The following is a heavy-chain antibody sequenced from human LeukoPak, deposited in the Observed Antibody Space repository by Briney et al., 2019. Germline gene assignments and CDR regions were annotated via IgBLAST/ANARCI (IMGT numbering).Heavy chain of an antibody. Sequence: PGGSLRLSCAASGFTFSSYWMSWVRQAPGKGLEWVANIKQDGSEKYYVDSVKGRFTISRDNAKNSLYLQMNSLRAEDTAVYYFATTFDITATPFDYWGQETLVTVPS. V-gene: IGHV3-7*03. CDR3: ATTFDITATPFDY. J-gene: IGHJ4*02. D-gene: IGHD1-20*01. CDR1: GFTFSSYW. CDR2: IKQDGSEK.